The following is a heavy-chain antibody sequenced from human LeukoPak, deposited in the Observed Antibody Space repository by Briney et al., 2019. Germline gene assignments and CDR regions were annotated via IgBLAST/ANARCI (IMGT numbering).Heavy chain of an antibody. Sequence: PGGSLRLPCAASGFTFSSYAMSWVRQAPGKGLEWVSAISGSGGSTYYADSVKGRFTISRDNSKNTLYLQMNSLRAEDTAVYYCAKEIHCSGGSCYSDYWGQGTLVTVSS. D-gene: IGHD2-15*01. J-gene: IGHJ4*02. CDR3: AKEIHCSGGSCYSDY. CDR2: ISGSGGST. CDR1: GFTFSSYA. V-gene: IGHV3-23*01.